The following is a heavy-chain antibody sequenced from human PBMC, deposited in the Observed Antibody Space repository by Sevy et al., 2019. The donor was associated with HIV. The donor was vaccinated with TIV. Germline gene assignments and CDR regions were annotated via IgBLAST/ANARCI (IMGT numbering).Heavy chain of an antibody. Sequence: GESLKISCKGSGYSFSNFWIGWVRQVPGKGLEWMGIIYPGDSDSRYSTSFQGQVSISADKSISTAYLQWSSLKASDTAMYYCARLHYSSSSVNSPPFDYWGQRTLVTVSS. J-gene: IGHJ4*02. D-gene: IGHD6-6*01. CDR3: ARLHYSSSSVNSPPFDY. CDR2: IYPGDSDS. V-gene: IGHV5-51*01. CDR1: GYSFSNFW.